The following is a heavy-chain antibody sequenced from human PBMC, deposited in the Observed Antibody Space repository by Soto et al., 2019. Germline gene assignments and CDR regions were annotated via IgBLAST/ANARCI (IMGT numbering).Heavy chain of an antibody. D-gene: IGHD6-6*01. J-gene: IGHJ3*02. V-gene: IGHV1-69*01. CDR2: IIPIFGTA. Sequence: QVQLVQSGAEVKKPGSSVKVSCKASGGTFSSYAISWVRQAPGQGLEWMGGIIPIFGTANYAQKFQGRVTITADEATSTAYMELSSLSSEYTAVYDFERGSLTHDDFDIWGHGTMVTVSS. CDR3: ERGSLTHDDFDI. CDR1: GGTFSSYA.